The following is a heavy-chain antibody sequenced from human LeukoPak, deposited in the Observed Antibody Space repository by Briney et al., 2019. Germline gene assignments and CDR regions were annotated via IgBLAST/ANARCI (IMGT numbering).Heavy chain of an antibody. CDR2: ISAYNGNT. D-gene: IGHD2-15*01. CDR3: ARGENAVVVAGTLYY. J-gene: IGHJ4*02. V-gene: IGHV1-18*01. Sequence: ASVKVSCKASGYTFTSYGISWVRQAPGQGLEWMGWISAYNGNTNYAQKLQGRVTMTTDTSTSTAYMELRSLRSDDTAVYYCARGENAVVVAGTLYYWGQGTLVTVSS. CDR1: GYTFTSYG.